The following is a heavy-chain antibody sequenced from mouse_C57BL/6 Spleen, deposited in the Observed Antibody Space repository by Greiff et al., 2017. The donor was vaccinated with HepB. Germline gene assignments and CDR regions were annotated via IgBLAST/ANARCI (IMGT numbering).Heavy chain of an antibody. D-gene: IGHD1-1*01. J-gene: IGHJ3*01. V-gene: IGHV1-12*01. CDR3: ARGYYGSSYDWFAY. Sequence: QSGAELVRPGASVKMSCKASGYTFTSYNMHWVKQTPRQGLEWIGAIYPGNGDTSYNQKFKGKATLTVDKSSSTAYMQLSSLTSEDSAVYFCARGYYGSSYDWFAYWGQGTLVTVSA. CDR2: IYPGNGDT. CDR1: GYTFTSYN.